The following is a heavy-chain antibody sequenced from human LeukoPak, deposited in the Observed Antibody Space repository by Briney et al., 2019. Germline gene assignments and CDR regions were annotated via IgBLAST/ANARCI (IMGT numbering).Heavy chain of an antibody. CDR1: GGSISSYY. CDR3: ARSAVGQQLIRFDP. CDR2: IYYSGST. V-gene: IGHV4-59*01. J-gene: IGHJ5*02. D-gene: IGHD6-13*01. Sequence: SETLSLTYTVSGGSISSYYWSWIRQPPGKGLEWIGYIYYSGSTNYNPSLRSRVTISVDTSKNQLSLKLTSVTAADTAVYYCARSAVGQQLIRFDPWGQGSLVTVSS.